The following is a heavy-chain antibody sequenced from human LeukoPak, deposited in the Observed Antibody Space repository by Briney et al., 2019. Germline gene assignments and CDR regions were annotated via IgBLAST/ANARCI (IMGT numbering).Heavy chain of an antibody. D-gene: IGHD5/OR15-5a*01. CDR3: ARESTVSHNAFDI. CDR1: GFTVSSNF. CDR2: IYGGGST. V-gene: IGHV3-53*01. Sequence: PGGSLRLSCAASGFTVSSNFMAWVRQAPGKGLEWVSVIYGGGSTYYADSVKGRSTISRDNSQNTMYLQVNDLRAEDTAVYYCARESTVSHNAFDIWGQGTMVTVSS. J-gene: IGHJ3*02.